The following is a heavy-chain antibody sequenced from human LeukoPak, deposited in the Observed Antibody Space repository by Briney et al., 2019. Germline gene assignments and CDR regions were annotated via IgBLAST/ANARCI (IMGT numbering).Heavy chain of an antibody. V-gene: IGHV1-2*02. CDR2: INPNSGGT. Sequence: ASVKVSCKASGYTFTGYYMHWVRQAPGQGLEWMGWINPNSGGTNYAQKFQVRVTMTRDTSISTAYMELSRRRSDDTPVYYCASEIYSSGWYDYWGQGTLVTVSS. D-gene: IGHD6-19*01. CDR1: GYTFTGYY. J-gene: IGHJ4*02. CDR3: ASEIYSSGWYDY.